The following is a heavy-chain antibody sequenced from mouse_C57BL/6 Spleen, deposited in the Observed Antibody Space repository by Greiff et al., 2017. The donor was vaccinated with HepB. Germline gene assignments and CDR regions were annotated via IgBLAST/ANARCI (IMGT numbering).Heavy chain of an antibody. CDR3: ARDYGSSGWFAY. V-gene: IGHV1-80*01. D-gene: IGHD1-1*01. J-gene: IGHJ3*01. CDR2: IYPGDGDT. Sequence: QVQLQQSGAELVKPGASVKISCKASGYAFSSYWMNWVKQRPGKGLEWIGQIYPGDGDTYYNGKFKVKATLTADKSSSTAYMQLSSLASADSAVYFCARDYGSSGWFAYWGQGTLVTVSA. CDR1: GYAFSSYW.